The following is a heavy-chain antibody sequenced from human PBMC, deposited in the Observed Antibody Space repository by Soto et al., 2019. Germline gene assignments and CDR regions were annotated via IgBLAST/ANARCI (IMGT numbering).Heavy chain of an antibody. V-gene: IGHV3-23*01. CDR3: AKIEERGLWFGELLYEGAGSYYFDY. Sequence: GGSLRLSCAASGFTFSSYAMSWVRQAPGKGLEWVSAISGSGGSTYYADSVKGRFTISRDNSKNTLYLQMNSLRAEDTAVYYCAKIEERGLWFGELLYEGAGSYYFDYWGQGTLVTVSS. CDR1: GFTFSSYA. D-gene: IGHD3-10*01. J-gene: IGHJ4*02. CDR2: ISGSGGST.